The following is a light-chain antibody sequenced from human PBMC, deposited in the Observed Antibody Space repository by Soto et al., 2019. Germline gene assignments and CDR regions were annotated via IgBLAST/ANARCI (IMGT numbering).Light chain of an antibody. CDR1: SSNIGAGSD. Sequence: SVLTQPPSVSGAPGQRVTISCTGSSSNIGAGSDVHWYQQLPGTAPKLLISGNNNRPSGVPDRFSGSKSGTSASLAITGLQAEDEADYYCQSYDSSLSDMVFGGGTKLTVL. V-gene: IGLV1-40*01. J-gene: IGLJ2*01. CDR2: GNN. CDR3: QSYDSSLSDMV.